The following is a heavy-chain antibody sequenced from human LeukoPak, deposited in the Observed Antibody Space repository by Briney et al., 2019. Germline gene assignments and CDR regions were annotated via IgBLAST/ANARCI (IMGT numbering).Heavy chain of an antibody. CDR3: ARAVSSYGAHYFDY. Sequence: PSETLSLTCTVSGGSISSYYWSWIRQPPGKGLEWIGYIYYSGSTNYNPSLKSRVTISVDTSKNQFSLKLSSVTAADTAVYHCARAVSSYGAHYFDYWGQGTLVTVSS. V-gene: IGHV4-59*01. CDR1: GGSISSYY. CDR2: IYYSGST. D-gene: IGHD5-18*01. J-gene: IGHJ4*02.